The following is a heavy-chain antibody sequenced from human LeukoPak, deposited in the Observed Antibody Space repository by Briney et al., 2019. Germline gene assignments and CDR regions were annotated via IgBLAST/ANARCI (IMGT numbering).Heavy chain of an antibody. V-gene: IGHV3-23*01. CDR1: GLTFSTYA. J-gene: IGHJ3*02. Sequence: GGSLRLSCAASGLTFSTYAMTWVRQAPGKGLEWVSAISGSGGSTYYADSVKGRFTISRDNSKNTLYLQMNSLRAEDTAVYYCARRFNYYDSSAKDGAFDIWGQGTMVTVSS. CDR3: ARRFNYYDSSAKDGAFDI. D-gene: IGHD3-22*01. CDR2: ISGSGGST.